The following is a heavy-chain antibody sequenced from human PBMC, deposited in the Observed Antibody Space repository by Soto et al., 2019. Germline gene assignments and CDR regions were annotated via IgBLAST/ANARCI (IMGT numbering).Heavy chain of an antibody. V-gene: IGHV1-18*01. Sequence: QVLLVQSGADVKKPGASVKVSYKASGYSFTSYGISWVRQAPGQGLEWMGWISGYNGNTNYAQKVQGRVTMTTETSTSTAYMELRSLRSDDTAVYYCARRTRWNDGGYYNYYMDVWGQGTTVTVSS. CDR3: ARRTRWNDGGYYNYYMDV. D-gene: IGHD1-1*01. J-gene: IGHJ6*02. CDR2: ISGYNGNT. CDR1: GYSFTSYG.